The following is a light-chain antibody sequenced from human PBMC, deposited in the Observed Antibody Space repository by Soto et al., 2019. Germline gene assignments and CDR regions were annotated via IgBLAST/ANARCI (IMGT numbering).Light chain of an antibody. J-gene: IGLJ1*01. CDR1: SSDVGSYNL. CDR2: EGS. V-gene: IGLV2-23*03. CDR3: CSYAGSSTF. Sequence: QSALTQPASVSGSPGQSITISCTGTSSDVGSYNLVSWYQQRPGKAPKLMIYEGSKRPSGVSNRFSGSKSGNTASLTISGLQAEDEADYYCCSYAGSSTFFGTGTKVTVL.